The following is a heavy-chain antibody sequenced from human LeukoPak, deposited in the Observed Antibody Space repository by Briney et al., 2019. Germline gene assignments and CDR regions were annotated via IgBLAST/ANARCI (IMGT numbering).Heavy chain of an antibody. CDR1: GGSFSGYY. V-gene: IGHV4-34*01. CDR3: ARASTPLGYCSGGSCYHFDY. Sequence: SETLSLTCAVYGGSFSGYYWSWIRQPPGKGLEWIGEINHSGSTNYNPSLKSRVTISVDTSKNQFSLKLSSVTAAGTAVYYCARASTPLGYCSGGSCYHFDYWGQGTLVTVSS. CDR2: INHSGST. J-gene: IGHJ4*02. D-gene: IGHD2-15*01.